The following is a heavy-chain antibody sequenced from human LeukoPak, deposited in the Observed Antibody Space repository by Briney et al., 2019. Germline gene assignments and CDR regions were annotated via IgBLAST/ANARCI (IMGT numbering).Heavy chain of an antibody. V-gene: IGHV3-7*01. J-gene: IGHJ4*02. D-gene: IGHD3-10*01. CDR2: IKEDGSEK. CDR3: ARPKGVRGFPLDY. CDR1: GFTFSRSW. Sequence: GGSLRLSCAASGFTFSRSWMCWVRQAPGKGLEWVANIKEDGSEKYYVDSVKGRFTISRDNAKNSLYLQMNSLRAEDTAVYYCARPKGVRGFPLDYWGQGTLVTVSS.